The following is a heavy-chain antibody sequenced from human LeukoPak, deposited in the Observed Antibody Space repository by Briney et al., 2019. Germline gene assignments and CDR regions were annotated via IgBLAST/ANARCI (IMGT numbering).Heavy chain of an antibody. D-gene: IGHD5-12*01. CDR3: ARVRNSGYDSGIDY. Sequence: SETLSPTCTVTGGSISSYYWSWIRQPPGKGLEWIGYIYYSGSTNYNPSLKSRVTISVDTSKNQFSLKLSSVTAADTAVYYCARVRNSGYDSGIDYWGQGTLVTVSS. CDR2: IYYSGST. V-gene: IGHV4-59*01. J-gene: IGHJ4*02. CDR1: GGSISSYY.